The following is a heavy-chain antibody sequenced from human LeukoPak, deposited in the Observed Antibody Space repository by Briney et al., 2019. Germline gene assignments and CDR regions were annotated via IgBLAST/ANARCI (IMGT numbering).Heavy chain of an antibody. CDR2: IYPTDSTT. Sequence: GESLKISCKGSGYIFTSNWSAWVRQMPGKGLEWMGIIYPTDSTTRYSPSFQGQVTISADKSINTAYLQWSSLKASDTAMYYCARHQPIERMRYFNLWGRGTLATVSS. D-gene: IGHD1-14*01. CDR3: ARHQPIERMRYFNL. J-gene: IGHJ2*01. V-gene: IGHV5-51*01. CDR1: GYIFTSNW.